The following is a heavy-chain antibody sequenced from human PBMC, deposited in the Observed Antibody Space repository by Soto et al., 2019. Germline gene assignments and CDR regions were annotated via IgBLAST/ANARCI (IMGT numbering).Heavy chain of an antibody. Sequence: GESLKISCQGSGYRFTSYWIGWVRQMPGKGLEWMGIIYPGDSDTRYSPSFQGQVTISADKSISTAYLQWSSLKASDTAMYYCATGIAAAGYYYYGMDVWGQGTTVTVSS. J-gene: IGHJ6*02. CDR1: GYRFTSYW. CDR2: IYPGDSDT. CDR3: ATGIAAAGYYYYGMDV. D-gene: IGHD6-13*01. V-gene: IGHV5-51*01.